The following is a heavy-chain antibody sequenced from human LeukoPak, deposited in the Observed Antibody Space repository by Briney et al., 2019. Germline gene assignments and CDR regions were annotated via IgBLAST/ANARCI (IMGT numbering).Heavy chain of an antibody. Sequence: GGSLRLSCAASGFTFSSYAMSWIRQAPGKGLEWVSAISGSGGSTYYADSVKGRFTISRDNSKNTLYLQMNSLRAEDTAVYYCAKDLNGYPNFDYWGQGTPVTVSS. CDR1: GFTFSSYA. J-gene: IGHJ4*02. CDR3: AKDLNGYPNFDY. V-gene: IGHV3-23*01. D-gene: IGHD3-9*01. CDR2: ISGSGGST.